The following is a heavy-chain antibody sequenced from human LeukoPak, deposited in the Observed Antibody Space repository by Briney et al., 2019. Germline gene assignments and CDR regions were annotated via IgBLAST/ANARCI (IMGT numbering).Heavy chain of an antibody. CDR1: GGSFSGYY. CDR3: ARDFYYYGMDV. J-gene: IGHJ6*02. CDR2: INHSGST. V-gene: IGHV4-34*01. Sequence: SETLSLTCAVYGGSFSGYYWSWIRQPPGKGLEWIGEINHSGSTNYNPSLKSRVTISVDTSKNQFSLNLSSVTAADTAVYYCARDFYYYGMDVWGQGTTVTVSS. D-gene: IGHD3-3*01.